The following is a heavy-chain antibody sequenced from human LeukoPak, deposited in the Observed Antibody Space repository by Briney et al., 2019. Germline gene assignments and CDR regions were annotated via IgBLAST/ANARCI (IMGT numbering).Heavy chain of an antibody. J-gene: IGHJ4*02. Sequence: ASVKVSCKASGYTFTSYAMNWVRQAPGQGLEWMGWINTNTGNPTYAQGFTGRFAFSLDTSVSTAYLQISSLKAEDTAVYYCARSKGSGYYYDSSGYYPMDYWGQGTLVTVSS. D-gene: IGHD3-22*01. CDR2: INTNTGNP. CDR1: GYTFTSYA. V-gene: IGHV7-4-1*02. CDR3: ARSKGSGYYYDSSGYYPMDY.